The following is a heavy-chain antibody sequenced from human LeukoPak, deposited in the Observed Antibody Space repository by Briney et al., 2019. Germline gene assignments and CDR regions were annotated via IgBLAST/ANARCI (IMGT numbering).Heavy chain of an antibody. Sequence: ASVKVSCKASGYTFTSYGISWVRQAPGQGLEWMGWISAYNGNTNYAQKLQGRVTMITDTSTTTDYMELRSLRSEDTAVYYLSASFSYYGSGGYYPFDYWGQGTLVTVSS. J-gene: IGHJ4*02. CDR2: ISAYNGNT. D-gene: IGHD3-10*01. CDR3: SASFSYYGSGGYYPFDY. CDR1: GYTFTSYG. V-gene: IGHV1-18*01.